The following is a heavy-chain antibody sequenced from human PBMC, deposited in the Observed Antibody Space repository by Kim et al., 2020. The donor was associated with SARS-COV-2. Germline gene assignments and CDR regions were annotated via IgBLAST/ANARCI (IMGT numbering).Heavy chain of an antibody. CDR2: ISSSSSTI. CDR1: GFTFSSYS. J-gene: IGHJ4*02. D-gene: IGHD1-26*01. Sequence: GGSLRLSCAASGFTFSSYSMNWVRQAPGKGLEWVSYISSSSSTIYYADSVKGRFTISRDNAKNSLYLQMNSLRDEDTAVYYCASLPVGRNLLGGDYWGQGTLVTVSS. V-gene: IGHV3-48*02. CDR3: ASLPVGRNLLGGDY.